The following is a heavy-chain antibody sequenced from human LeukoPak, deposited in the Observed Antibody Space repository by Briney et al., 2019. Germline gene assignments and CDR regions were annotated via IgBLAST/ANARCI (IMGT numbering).Heavy chain of an antibody. J-gene: IGHJ4*02. D-gene: IGHD2-2*01. CDR3: ARGYCSSTSCSPTWGDY. CDR2: IKQDGSEK. Sequence: PGGSLRLSCAASGFTFSSYWMSWVRQAPGKGLEWVANIKQDGSEKYYVDSVKGRFTISRDNAKNSLYLQMNSQRAEDTAVYYCARGYCSSTSCSPTWGDYWGQGTLVTVSS. CDR1: GFTFSSYW. V-gene: IGHV3-7*01.